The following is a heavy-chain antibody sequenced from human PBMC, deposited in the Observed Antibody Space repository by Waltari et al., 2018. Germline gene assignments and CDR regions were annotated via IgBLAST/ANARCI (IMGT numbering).Heavy chain of an antibody. J-gene: IGHJ5*02. CDR3: ARDLSTPPYNWFDP. CDR2: ISSTVTT. Sequence: QVLVQESGPGLLKPAEPLSLTGAVCGDSSGDCFGGWIRQPAGKGLEWIALISSTVTTNYNPSLKSRVTMSVDTSRNQFSLMLSSVTAADTAVYYCARDLSTPPYNWFDPWGQGTLVTVSS. CDR1: GDSSGDCF. V-gene: IGHV4-4*07.